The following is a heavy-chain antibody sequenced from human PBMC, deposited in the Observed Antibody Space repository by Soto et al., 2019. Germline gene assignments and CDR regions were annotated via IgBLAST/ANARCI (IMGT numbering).Heavy chain of an antibody. CDR2: ISYDGSNK. V-gene: IGHV3-30-3*01. CDR3: ARDFGSLGATIDY. J-gene: IGHJ4*02. CDR1: GLTFSNYA. D-gene: IGHD1-26*01. Sequence: TGGSLRLSCAASGLTFSNYAMHWVRQAPGKGLEWVAVISYDGSNKYYADSVKGRFTISRDNSKNTLYLQMNSLRAEDTGVYYCARDFGSLGATIDYWGQGTLVTVSS.